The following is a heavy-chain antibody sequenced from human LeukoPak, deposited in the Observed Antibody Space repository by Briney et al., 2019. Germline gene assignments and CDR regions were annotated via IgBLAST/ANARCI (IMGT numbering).Heavy chain of an antibody. Sequence: GGSLRLSCAASGFTFSSYAMSWVRQAPGKGLEWVSAISGSGGSTYYADSVKGRFTISRDNSKNTLYLQMNSLRAGDTAVYYCAKDKSGYCSSTSCYVWAAFDIWGQGTMVTVSS. J-gene: IGHJ3*02. CDR2: ISGSGGST. D-gene: IGHD2-2*01. CDR3: AKDKSGYCSSTSCYVWAAFDI. CDR1: GFTFSSYA. V-gene: IGHV3-23*01.